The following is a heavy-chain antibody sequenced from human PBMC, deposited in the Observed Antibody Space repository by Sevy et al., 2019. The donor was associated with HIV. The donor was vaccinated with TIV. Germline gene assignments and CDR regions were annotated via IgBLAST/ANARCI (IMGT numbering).Heavy chain of an antibody. V-gene: IGHV3-23*01. Sequence: GGSLRLSCAASGFIFSTYVMTWVRQAPGKGLEWVSGISGSGGSTYYADSLKGRFTIFRDNSKNTLYLQMNSLRVEDTAVYYCAKGDRTFYGLDVWDQGTTVTVSS. CDR2: ISGSGGST. D-gene: IGHD2-15*01. CDR3: AKGDRTFYGLDV. CDR1: GFIFSTYV. J-gene: IGHJ6*02.